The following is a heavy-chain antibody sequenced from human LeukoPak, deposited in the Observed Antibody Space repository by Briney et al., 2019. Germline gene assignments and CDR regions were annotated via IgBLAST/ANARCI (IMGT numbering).Heavy chain of an antibody. CDR3: ARRAPVCRYFGEAFDI. CDR1: AFTVSSKY. D-gene: IGHD3-9*01. CDR2: IHSDGSK. Sequence: GGSLRLSCAASAFTVSSKYMSWVRQAPGKGLEWVADIHSDGSKYYADSVTGRFIISRDNSNISLYLQMNSLRAEETAVYYCARRAPVCRYFGEAFDIWGQGTMVTVSS. V-gene: IGHV3-53*01. J-gene: IGHJ3*02.